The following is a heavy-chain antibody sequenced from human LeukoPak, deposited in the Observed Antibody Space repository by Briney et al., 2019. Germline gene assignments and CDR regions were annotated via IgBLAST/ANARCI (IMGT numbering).Heavy chain of an antibody. CDR1: GGSISSGDYY. Sequence: PSQTLSLTCTVSGGSISSGDYYWSWIPQPPGKGLEWIGYIYYSGSTYYNPSLKSRVTISVDTSNNQFSLKLSSVTAADTAVYYCAREARGQLLYWFDAWGQGTLVTVSS. J-gene: IGHJ5*02. CDR3: AREARGQLLYWFDA. D-gene: IGHD2-2*01. CDR2: IYYSGST. V-gene: IGHV4-30-4*08.